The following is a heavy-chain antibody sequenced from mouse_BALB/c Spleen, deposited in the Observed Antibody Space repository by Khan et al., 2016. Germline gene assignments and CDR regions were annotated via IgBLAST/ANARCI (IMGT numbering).Heavy chain of an antibody. CDR2: ISYSGST. CDR1: GYSITSDYA. CDR3: ARGGFPWYFDV. V-gene: IGHV3-2*02. J-gene: IGHJ1*01. Sequence: EVKLEVSGPGLVKPSQSLSLTCTVTGYSITSDYAWNWIRQFPGNKLEWMGYISYSGSTSYNPSLKSRIAITRDTSKNQFFLQLNSVTTEDTATYYCARGGFPWYFDVWGAGTTVTVSS.